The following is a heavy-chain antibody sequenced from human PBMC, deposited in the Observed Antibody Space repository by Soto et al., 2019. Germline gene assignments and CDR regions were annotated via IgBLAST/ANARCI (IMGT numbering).Heavy chain of an antibody. V-gene: IGHV3-23*01. D-gene: IGHD2-15*01. J-gene: IGHJ4*02. CDR1: GFTPTTTP. CDR2: ISGTASRT. CDR3: ATSFRYFDT. Sequence: EVQLLESGGGLVLPGGSLRLSCAGSGFTPTTTPLSWVRQAPGKGLEWVTTISGTASRTYYVDSVKGRFFISRDNSKNTVTLQMHNLTVDDTAVYYCATSFRYFDTWGQGTRVTVSS.